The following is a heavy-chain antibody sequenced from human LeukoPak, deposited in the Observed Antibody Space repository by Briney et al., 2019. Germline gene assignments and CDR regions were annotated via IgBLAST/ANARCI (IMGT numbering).Heavy chain of an antibody. CDR3: AKTDY. CDR1: GVMFPSYW. J-gene: IGHJ4*02. Sequence: GGSLRLSCAASGVMFPSYWMNWVRQAPGKGLEWVSVVGGSGDSTYYADSVKGRFTISRDNSKNTLFLQMDSLRADDTAVYYCAKTDYWGQGTLVTVSS. CDR2: VGGSGDST. V-gene: IGHV3-23*01.